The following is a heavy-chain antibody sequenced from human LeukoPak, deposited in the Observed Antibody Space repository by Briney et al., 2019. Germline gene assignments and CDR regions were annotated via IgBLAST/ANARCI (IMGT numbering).Heavy chain of an antibody. J-gene: IGHJ4*02. Sequence: ASVNLSCTASGYTFTSYGISWGRHAPGQGLERMGWISAYNGNTKYAQKLQGRVTMTTDTSKSTAHMELRSLRSDVTAVYYCARVSTLGATYYFDYWGQGTLVTVSS. D-gene: IGHD1-26*01. CDR2: ISAYNGNT. V-gene: IGHV1-18*01. CDR3: ARVSTLGATYYFDY. CDR1: GYTFTSYG.